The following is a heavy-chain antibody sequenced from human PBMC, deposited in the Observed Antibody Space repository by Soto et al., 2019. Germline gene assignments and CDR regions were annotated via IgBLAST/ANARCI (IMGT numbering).Heavy chain of an antibody. CDR2: IGPHNGKT. Sequence: QVQLVQSGAEVKKPGASVKVSCKASGYSFTSYGFTWVRQAPGQGLEWMGWIGPHNGKTKYPQKLQGRVTMTTDAPTSTAYMELRSLRSDDTAVYYCARDIVLVVGAKYHWFASWGQGTLVTVSS. CDR1: GYSFTSYG. D-gene: IGHD2-8*02. J-gene: IGHJ5*01. CDR3: ARDIVLVVGAKYHWFAS. V-gene: IGHV1-18*01.